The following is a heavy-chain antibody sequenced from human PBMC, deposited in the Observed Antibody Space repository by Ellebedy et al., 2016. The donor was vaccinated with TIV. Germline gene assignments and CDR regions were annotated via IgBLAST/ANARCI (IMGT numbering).Heavy chain of an antibody. V-gene: IGHV4-39*01. D-gene: IGHD1-26*01. CDR2: LFYSGST. J-gene: IGHJ4*02. CDR3: ASPHSGSFYGDY. CDR1: GDSIRSSRFY. Sequence: SETLSLXXTVSGDSIRSSRFYWAWIRQSPGKGLERIGSLFYSGSTSYSPSFKGRVTITGDSPKNQVSLNLNSVSAADTAVYYCASPHSGSFYGDYWGQGILVTVSS.